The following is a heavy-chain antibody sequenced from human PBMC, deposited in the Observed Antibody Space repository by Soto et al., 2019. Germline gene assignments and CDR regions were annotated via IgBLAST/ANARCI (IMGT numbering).Heavy chain of an antibody. D-gene: IGHD1-1*01. J-gene: IGHJ4*02. CDR3: ASGHDAYKVRY. V-gene: IGHV4-31*03. Sequence: QVQLQESGPGLVKPSQTLSLTCTVSGGSISSGGTGSYWTWIRQLPGKGLEWIGYIYYTGNTYYNPSLKSRTTISIDTSENQFSLKLTSVTAADTAVYFRASGHDAYKVRYWGQGTLVNVSS. CDR2: IYYTGNT. CDR1: GGSISSGGTGSY.